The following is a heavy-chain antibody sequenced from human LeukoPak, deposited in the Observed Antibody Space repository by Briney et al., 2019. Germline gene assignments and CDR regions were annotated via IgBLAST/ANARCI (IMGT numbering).Heavy chain of an antibody. CDR1: GGSISSSSYY. J-gene: IGHJ4*02. D-gene: IGHD2-8*01. V-gene: IGHV4-39*07. CDR3: ARQPLGVLISSAAVTDY. Sequence: PSETLSLTCTVSGGSISSSSYYWGWIRQPPGKGLEWIGEIYHSGSTNYNPSLKSRVTISVDKSKNQFSLKLSSVTAADTAVYYCARQPLGVLISSAAVTDYWGQGTLVTVSS. CDR2: IYHSGST.